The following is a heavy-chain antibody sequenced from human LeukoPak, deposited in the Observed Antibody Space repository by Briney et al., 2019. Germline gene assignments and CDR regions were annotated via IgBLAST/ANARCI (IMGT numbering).Heavy chain of an antibody. CDR2: IKEDGSEK. CDR3: ARSRGVAGTSEFDP. J-gene: IGHJ5*02. CDR1: GFTFSTYW. V-gene: IGHV3-7*01. Sequence: SGGSLRLSCTASGFTFSTYWMNWVRQAPGKGLEWVANIKEDGSEKYYVDSVKGRFTISRDNAKNSLYLQMNSLRPEDTAVYSCARSRGVAGTSEFDPWGQGTLVTVSS. D-gene: IGHD6-19*01.